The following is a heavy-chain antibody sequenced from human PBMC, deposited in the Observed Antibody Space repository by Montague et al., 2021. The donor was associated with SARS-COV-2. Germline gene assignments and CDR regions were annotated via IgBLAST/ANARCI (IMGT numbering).Heavy chain of an antibody. Sequence: SETLSLTCTVSGGSISSSSYFWGWIRQPPGKGLEWIVSIYYSGSTYYNPSLKSRFTISVDTSKNQFSLKLSSVTAAATAFYYCARAFIAAAGTTSFDDWGQGTLVSVSP. CDR2: IYYSGST. CDR3: ARAFIAAAGTTSFDD. CDR1: GGSISSSSYF. D-gene: IGHD6-13*01. J-gene: IGHJ4*02. V-gene: IGHV4-39*01.